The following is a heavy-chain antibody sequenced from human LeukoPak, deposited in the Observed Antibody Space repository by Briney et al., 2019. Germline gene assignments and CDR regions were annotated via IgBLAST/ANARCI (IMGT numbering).Heavy chain of an antibody. CDR1: GFTFSSYTFSTYA. Sequence: PGGSLRLSCAASGFTFSSYTFSTYAMSWVRQAPGKGLEWVSAISGGGGNTYYADSVKGRFTISRDDSKNTLYLRMNSLRVEDTAVYYCAKDLGGPSSPLDYWGQGTLVTVSS. CDR3: AKDLGGPSSPLDY. J-gene: IGHJ4*02. CDR2: ISGGGGNT. V-gene: IGHV3-23*01. D-gene: IGHD6-13*01.